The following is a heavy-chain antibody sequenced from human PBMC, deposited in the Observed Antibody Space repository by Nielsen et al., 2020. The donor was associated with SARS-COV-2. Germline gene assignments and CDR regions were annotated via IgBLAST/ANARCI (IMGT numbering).Heavy chain of an antibody. V-gene: IGHV3-11*04. CDR2: IGSRTSTI. CDR1: GFTLSNYY. D-gene: IGHD1-1*01. J-gene: IGHJ3*02. Sequence: GGSLRLFCAASGFTLSNYYMTWIRQAPGKGLECISYIGSRTSTISYADSVKGRFTISRDNSKNTLYLQMNSLRAEDTAVYYCAKFPNEDAFDIWGQGTMVTVSS. CDR3: AKFPNEDAFDI.